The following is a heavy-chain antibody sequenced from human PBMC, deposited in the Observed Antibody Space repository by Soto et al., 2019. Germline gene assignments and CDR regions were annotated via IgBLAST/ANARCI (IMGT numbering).Heavy chain of an antibody. J-gene: IGHJ5*02. CDR1: GFTFSSFA. V-gene: IGHV3-33*01. Sequence: QVQLVESGGGVVQPGRSLRLSCAASGFTFSSFATHWVRQAPGKGLEWVAVIWYDGSNKYYADSVKGRFTISRDNFKNTLYLQMNSLRAEDTAVYYCARGGSTGNWFDPWGQGTLVTVSS. CDR3: ARGGSTGNWFDP. CDR2: IWYDGSNK. D-gene: IGHD3-10*01.